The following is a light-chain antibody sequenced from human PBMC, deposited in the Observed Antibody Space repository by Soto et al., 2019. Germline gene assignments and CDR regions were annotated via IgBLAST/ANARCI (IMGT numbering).Light chain of an antibody. Sequence: DIVMTQSPESLAVSLGERATINCKSSQSVLYSPNNKNYLAWYQHKPGQPPKMLIYWASIRESGVSDRFSGSGSGTDFTLTISSLQSEDVAVYYCQQYYTNSWSFGQGTKVDI. J-gene: IGKJ1*01. CDR3: QQYYTNSWS. CDR2: WAS. V-gene: IGKV4-1*01. CDR1: QSVLYSPNNKNY.